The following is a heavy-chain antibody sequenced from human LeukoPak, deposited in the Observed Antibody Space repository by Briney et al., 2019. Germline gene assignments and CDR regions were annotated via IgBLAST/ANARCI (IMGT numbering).Heavy chain of an antibody. V-gene: IGHV1-2*02. CDR2: ISPNSGDT. J-gene: IGHJ4*02. D-gene: IGHD1-26*01. Sequence: ASVKVSCKASGYXFAGYYIHWVRQAPGQGPEWMGWISPNSGDTNYAQKFQGRVTMTRDSSITTAYMKLSRLRSDDTAMYYCARGREPVYFFDYWGQGTLVTVSS. CDR1: GYXFAGYY. CDR3: ARGREPVYFFDY.